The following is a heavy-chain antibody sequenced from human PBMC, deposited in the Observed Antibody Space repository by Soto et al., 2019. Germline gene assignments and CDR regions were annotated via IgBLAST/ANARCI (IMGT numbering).Heavy chain of an antibody. J-gene: IGHJ6*02. CDR3: AIEAQYGSGRTLRYGMDV. CDR2: IYTSGST. Sequence: PSETLSLTCTVSGGSISSYYWSWIRQPAGKGLEWIGRIYTSGSTNYNPSLKSRVTMSVDTSKNQFSLKLSPVTAADTAVYYCAIEAQYGSGRTLRYGMDVWGQGTTVTVSS. D-gene: IGHD3-10*01. CDR1: GGSISSYY. V-gene: IGHV4-4*07.